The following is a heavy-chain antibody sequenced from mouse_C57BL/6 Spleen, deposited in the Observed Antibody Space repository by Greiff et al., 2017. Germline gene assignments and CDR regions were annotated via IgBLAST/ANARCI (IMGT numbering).Heavy chain of an antibody. CDR2: IDPNSGGT. V-gene: IGHV1-72*01. Sequence: QVQLQQPGAELVKPGASVKLSCKASGYTFTSYWMHWVKQRPGRGLEWIGSIDPNSGGTKYNEKFKSKATLTVDKPSSTAYMQLSSLTSEDSAVYYCARVGHYYGSREDWYFDVWGTGTTVTVSS. D-gene: IGHD1-1*01. CDR3: ARVGHYYGSREDWYFDV. J-gene: IGHJ1*03. CDR1: GYTFTSYW.